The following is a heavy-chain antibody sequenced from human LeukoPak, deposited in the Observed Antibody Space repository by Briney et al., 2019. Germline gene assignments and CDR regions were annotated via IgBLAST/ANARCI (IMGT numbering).Heavy chain of an antibody. CDR1: GFTFSTYG. CDR3: AKDWGNWGYGYYFDH. J-gene: IGHJ4*02. CDR2: VSYDGSNK. D-gene: IGHD7-27*01. Sequence: GRSRRLSCAASGFTFSTYGMHWVRQAPGKGLEWVAVVSYDGSNKYYADSVKGRFTISRDNSKNTLYLQMNSLGAEDTAVYYCAKDWGNWGYGYYFDHWGQGTLVTVSS. V-gene: IGHV3-30*18.